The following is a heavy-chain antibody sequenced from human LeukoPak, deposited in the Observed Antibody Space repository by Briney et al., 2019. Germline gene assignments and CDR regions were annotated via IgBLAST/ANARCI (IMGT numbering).Heavy chain of an antibody. D-gene: IGHD3-10*01. CDR2: IRYDGSNK. V-gene: IGHV3-30*02. CDR3: AKDPDYYGSGSYNWFDP. CDR1: GFTFSSYG. Sequence: GGSLRLSCAASGFTFSSYGMHWVRQAPGKGLEWVAFIRYDGSNKYYADSVKGRFTISRDNSKNTLYLQVNSLRAEDTAVYYCAKDPDYYGSGSYNWFDPWGQGTLVTVSS. J-gene: IGHJ5*02.